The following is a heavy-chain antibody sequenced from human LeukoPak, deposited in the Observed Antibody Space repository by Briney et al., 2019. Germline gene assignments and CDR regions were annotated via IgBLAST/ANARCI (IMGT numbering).Heavy chain of an antibody. CDR1: GFTFSSYG. CDR2: IWYDGSNK. Sequence: GGSLRLSCAASGFTFSSYGMPWVRQAPGKGLEWVAVIWYDGSNKYYADSVKGRFTISRDNSKNTLYLQMNSLRAEDTAVYYCARMGATRFYYFDYWGQGTLVTVAS. V-gene: IGHV3-33*01. CDR3: ARMGATRFYYFDY. J-gene: IGHJ4*02. D-gene: IGHD1-26*01.